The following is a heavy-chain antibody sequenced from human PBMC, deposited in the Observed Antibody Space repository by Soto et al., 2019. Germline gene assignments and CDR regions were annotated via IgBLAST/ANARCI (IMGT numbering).Heavy chain of an antibody. V-gene: IGHV3-23*01. Sequence: EVQLLESGGGLVQPGGSLRLSCTASGFNFRSYGMSWVRQAPWKGLEWVSGITASGGNTYYTDSVKGRFTISRDNSKNTLYLQMSGLRVEDTAVFHCAKSLMNAKEVWGHGTTVTVSS. CDR1: GFNFRSYG. J-gene: IGHJ6*02. CDR3: AKSLMNAKEV. D-gene: IGHD2-21*01. CDR2: ITASGGNT.